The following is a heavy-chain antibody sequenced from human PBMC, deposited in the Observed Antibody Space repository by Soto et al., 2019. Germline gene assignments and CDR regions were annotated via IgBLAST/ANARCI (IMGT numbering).Heavy chain of an antibody. J-gene: IGHJ4*02. CDR1: GFTITNYW. V-gene: IGHV3-7*01. CDR2: IKQDGSEK. CDR3: ARDVGYDYVN. D-gene: IGHD5-12*01. Sequence: GSLRLSCAVSGFTITNYWMILFRQAPGKWLEWVATIKQDGSEKFYVDSVKGRFTISRDNAEKSLYLQMNSLSVEDTAVFFCARDVGYDYVNWGQGTLVTVSS.